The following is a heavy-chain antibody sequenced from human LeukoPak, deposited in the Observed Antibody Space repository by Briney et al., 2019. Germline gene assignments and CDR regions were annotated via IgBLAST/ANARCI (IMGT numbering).Heavy chain of an antibody. J-gene: IGHJ3*01. CDR2: LYSGANT. D-gene: IGHD3-10*01. Sequence: GGSLRLSCTASGFSVSSNFMSWVRQAPGKGPEWVSVLYSGANTYYADSVKGRFTISRDNSKNTLFLQMNSLRADDTAVYYCARAVAYYYVSGNYYPGAFDVWGQGTMVTVSS. CDR1: GFSVSSNF. CDR3: ARAVAYYYVSGNYYPGAFDV. V-gene: IGHV3-53*01.